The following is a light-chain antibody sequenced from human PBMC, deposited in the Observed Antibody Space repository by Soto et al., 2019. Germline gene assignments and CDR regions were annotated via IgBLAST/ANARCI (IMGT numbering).Light chain of an antibody. CDR2: GAS. CDR1: QSVSNNY. Sequence: EIVLTQSPGTLSLSPGGRATLSCRASQSVSNNYLAWYQQKPGQAPRLLIYGASNGATGIPDRFSGSGSGTDFTLTISRLEPEDFAVYYCQQYGSSGTFGQGTKVDIK. CDR3: QQYGSSGT. J-gene: IGKJ1*01. V-gene: IGKV3-20*01.